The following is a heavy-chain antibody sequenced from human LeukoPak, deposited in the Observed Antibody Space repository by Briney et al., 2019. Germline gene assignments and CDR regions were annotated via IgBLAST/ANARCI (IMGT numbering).Heavy chain of an antibody. D-gene: IGHD1-26*01. Sequence: GGSLRLSCAASGFTFDNYGMSWVRQAPGKGLEWVSGINWNGGRTDYADSVKGRFTISRDNAKNSLYLQMNSLRAEDTAVYYCARGREGATTHIFDYWGQGTLVTVSS. CDR3: ARGREGATTHIFDY. CDR1: GFTFDNYG. J-gene: IGHJ4*02. V-gene: IGHV3-20*04. CDR2: INWNGGRT.